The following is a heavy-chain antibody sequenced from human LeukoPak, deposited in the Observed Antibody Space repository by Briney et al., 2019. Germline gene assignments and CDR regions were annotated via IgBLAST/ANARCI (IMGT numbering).Heavy chain of an antibody. V-gene: IGHV1-18*04. CDR1: GYIFTTYS. D-gene: IGHD1-1*01. Sequence: GASVKVSCKASGYIFTTYSISWVRQAPGQGLEWMGWISTYSGNINYAQKFQGRVTMTTDTSTSTAYMELRSLRSDDTAMYYCAIDRPSAIGTTAWFDPWGQGTLVAVSS. J-gene: IGHJ5*02. CDR2: ISTYSGNI. CDR3: AIDRPSAIGTTAWFDP.